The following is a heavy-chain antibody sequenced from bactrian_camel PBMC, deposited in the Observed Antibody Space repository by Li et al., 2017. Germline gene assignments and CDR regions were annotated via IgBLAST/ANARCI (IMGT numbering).Heavy chain of an antibody. CDR1: GHSRGSNC. D-gene: IGHD2*01. V-gene: IGHV3-3*01. J-gene: IGHJ4*01. Sequence: HVQLVESGGGSVQAGGSLRLSCKVSGHSRGSNCVGWYRLPPGRAPAEREGIAAIRRDGGETWYAASVKGRFTISRDGAQRTIHLQMNRLEPEDTAIYYCAADLQWCRSGYFDPYARLGYRGQGTQVTV. CDR3: AADLQWCRSGYFDPYARLGY. CDR2: IRRDGGET.